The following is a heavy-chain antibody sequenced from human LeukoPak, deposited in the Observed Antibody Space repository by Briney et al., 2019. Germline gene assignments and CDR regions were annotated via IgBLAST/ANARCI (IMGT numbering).Heavy chain of an antibody. CDR1: GITLSNYG. CDR3: AKRGVVIRVILVGFHKEAYYFDS. CDR2: ISDRGSRT. D-gene: IGHD3-22*01. V-gene: IGHV3-23*01. Sequence: GGSLRLSCAVSGITLSNYGMSWVRQAPGKGLEWVAGISDRGSRTNYADSVKGRFTISTDHPKNTLYLQMNSLRAEDTAVYFCAKRGVVIRVILVGFHKEAYYFDSWGQGALVNVSS. J-gene: IGHJ4*02.